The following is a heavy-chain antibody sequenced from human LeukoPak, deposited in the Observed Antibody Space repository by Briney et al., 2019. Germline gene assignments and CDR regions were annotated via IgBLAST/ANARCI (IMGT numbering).Heavy chain of an antibody. D-gene: IGHD3-22*01. CDR1: GFTFSDYY. J-gene: IGHJ4*02. CDR3: ARDIYDSSGYVDY. Sequence: GGSLTLSCAASGFTFSDYYMSWIRQAPGKGLEWVSYISSSGSTIYYADSVKGRFTISRDNAKNSLYLQMNSLRAEDTAVYYCARDIYDSSGYVDYWGQGTLVTVSS. CDR2: ISSSGSTI. V-gene: IGHV3-11*01.